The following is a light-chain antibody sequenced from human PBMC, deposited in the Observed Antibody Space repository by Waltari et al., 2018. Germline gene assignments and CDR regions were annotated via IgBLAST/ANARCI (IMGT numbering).Light chain of an antibody. CDR2: LGS. CDR1: QSLLHSNGYNY. Sequence: DIVMTQSPLSLPVTPGEPASISCRSSQSLLHSNGYNYLDWYLQKTGQSPQLLIYLGSNRASGVPDRFSGSGSCTDFTLKINRVEAEDVGVDYCMQALQTPVTFGQGTKVEIK. V-gene: IGKV2-28*01. J-gene: IGKJ1*01. CDR3: MQALQTPVT.